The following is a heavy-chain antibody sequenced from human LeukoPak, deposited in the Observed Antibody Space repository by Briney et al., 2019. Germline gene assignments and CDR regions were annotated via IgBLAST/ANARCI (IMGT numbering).Heavy chain of an antibody. CDR3: ARYASAAAGRENWFDP. J-gene: IGHJ5*02. D-gene: IGHD6-13*01. CDR2: INTNTGNP. Sequence: ASVKVSCKASGYTFTSYAMNWVRQAPGQGLEWMGWINTNTGNPTYAQGFTGRFVFSLDTSVSTAYLQISSLKAEDTAVYYCARYASAAAGRENWFDPWGQGTLVTVSS. V-gene: IGHV7-4-1*02. CDR1: GYTFTSYA.